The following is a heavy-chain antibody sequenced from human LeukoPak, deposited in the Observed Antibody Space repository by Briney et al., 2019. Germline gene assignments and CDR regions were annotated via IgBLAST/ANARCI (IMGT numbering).Heavy chain of an antibody. V-gene: IGHV4-59*08. J-gene: IGHJ4*02. D-gene: IGHD1-26*01. CDR3: ARLASGSYGPLTPFDY. Sequence: SETLSLTCTVSGGSISSYYWSWIRQPPGKGLEWIGDIYYSGSTSYNPSLKSRVTISVDTSKNQFSLRLSSVTAADTAVYYSARLASGSYGPLTPFDYWGQGTLVTVSS. CDR1: GGSISSYY. CDR2: IYYSGST.